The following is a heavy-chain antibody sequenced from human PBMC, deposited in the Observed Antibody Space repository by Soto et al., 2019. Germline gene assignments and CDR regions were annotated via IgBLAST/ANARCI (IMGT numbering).Heavy chain of an antibody. CDR2: IWYDGSNK. J-gene: IGHJ5*02. Sequence: GGSLILSCAASGFTFSSYCMHWVRQAPGKGLEWVAVIWYDGSNKYYADSVKGRFTISRDNSKNTLYLQMNSLRAEDTAVYYCARDHLVALGGNYETNWFDPWGQGTLVTVSS. V-gene: IGHV3-33*01. D-gene: IGHD4-4*01. CDR3: ARDHLVALGGNYETNWFDP. CDR1: GFTFSSYC.